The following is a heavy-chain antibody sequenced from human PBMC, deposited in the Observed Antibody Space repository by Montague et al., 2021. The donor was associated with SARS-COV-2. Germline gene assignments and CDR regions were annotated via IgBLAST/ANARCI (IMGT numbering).Heavy chain of an antibody. CDR3: ARWDPQTLTLIGLRGKSASDY. Sequence: SETLSLTCAVYGGSFSGYYWTWIRQSPGKGLEWIAEINHCGTTNYNFNPSLRSRVTTSVDTSKSQFSLKLSSVTTADTGVYYCARWDPQTLTLIGLRGKSASDYWGQGTLVTVSS. V-gene: IGHV4-34*01. D-gene: IGHD4-23*01. CDR2: INHCGTT. CDR1: GGSFSGYY. J-gene: IGHJ4*02.